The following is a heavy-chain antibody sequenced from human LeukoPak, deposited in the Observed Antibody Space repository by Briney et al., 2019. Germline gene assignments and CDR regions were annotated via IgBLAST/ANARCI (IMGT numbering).Heavy chain of an antibody. CDR3: WRPNVLSSVDF. CDR2: IFGGGDT. V-gene: IGHV3-53*01. D-gene: IGHD5/OR15-5a*01. Sequence: GGSLRLSCAGSGYTVGSNYMTWVCQAPGKGLEWVSLIFGGGDTRYADSVKGRFTISKDNSKNTVYLQMNSLRADDTAVYFCWRPNVLSSVDFWGQGTLVTVAS. CDR1: GYTVGSNY. J-gene: IGHJ4*02.